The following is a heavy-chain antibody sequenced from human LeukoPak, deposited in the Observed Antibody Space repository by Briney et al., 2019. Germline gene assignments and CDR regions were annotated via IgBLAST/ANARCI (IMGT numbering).Heavy chain of an antibody. D-gene: IGHD3-3*02. V-gene: IGHV4-59*11. CDR1: AGSFTTHY. J-gene: IGHJ3*01. Sequence: SETLSLTCTVSAGSFTTHYWSWIRQPPGKGLEWIGYISYIGSTNYNPSLKSRVTISIDTSKNEVSLMLTSVTAADTAVYYCASDSISNNAFDAWGQGTMVTVSS. CDR3: ASDSISNNAFDA. CDR2: ISYIGST.